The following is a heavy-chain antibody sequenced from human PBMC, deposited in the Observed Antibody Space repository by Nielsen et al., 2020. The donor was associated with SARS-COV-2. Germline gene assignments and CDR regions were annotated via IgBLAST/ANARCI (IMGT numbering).Heavy chain of an antibody. CDR2: ISAYNGNT. Sequence: ASVKVSCKASGYTFTSYGISWVRQAPGQGLEWMGWISAYNGNTNYAQKLQGRVTMTTDTSTSTAYMELRSLRSDDTAVYYCARDQWDYDILTGYYSLYYYYYGMDVWGQGTTVTVSS. D-gene: IGHD3-9*01. CDR3: ARDQWDYDILTGYYSLYYYYYGMDV. V-gene: IGHV1-18*01. J-gene: IGHJ6*02. CDR1: GYTFTSYG.